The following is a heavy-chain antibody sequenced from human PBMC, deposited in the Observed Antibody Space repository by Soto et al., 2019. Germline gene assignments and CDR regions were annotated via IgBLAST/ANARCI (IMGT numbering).Heavy chain of an antibody. V-gene: IGHV3-43*01. D-gene: IGHD1-26*01. CDR3: AKDSGVGATSVFDY. CDR2: ISWDGGST. J-gene: IGHJ4*02. Sequence: GGSLRLSCAASGFTFDDYTMHWVRQAPGKGLEWVSLISWDGGSTYYADSVKGRFTISRDNSKNSLYLQMNSLRTEDTALYYCAKDSGVGATSVFDYWGQGTLVTVSS. CDR1: GFTFDDYT.